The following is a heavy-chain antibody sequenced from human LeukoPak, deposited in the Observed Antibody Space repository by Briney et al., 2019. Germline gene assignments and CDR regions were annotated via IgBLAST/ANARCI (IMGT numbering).Heavy chain of an antibody. CDR1: GFAISDYS. D-gene: IGHD3-3*01. CDR2: ISSSSNKV. CDR3: AKELYDFWSGYPRYYYYGMDV. Sequence: PGGSLRLSCAASGFAISDYSMNWVRQVPGKGLEWVSYISSSSNKVYYADSVKGRFTISRDNSKNTLYLQMNSLRAEDTAVYYCAKELYDFWSGYPRYYYYGMDVWGQGTTVTVSS. V-gene: IGHV3-48*01. J-gene: IGHJ6*02.